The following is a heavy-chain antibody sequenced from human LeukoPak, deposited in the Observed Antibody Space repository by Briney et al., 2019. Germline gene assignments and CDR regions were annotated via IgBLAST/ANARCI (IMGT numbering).Heavy chain of an antibody. CDR1: GYTFTSYG. CDR2: ISAYNGNT. J-gene: IGHJ6*03. V-gene: IGHV1-18*01. CDR3: ARDSNFYETGTMDV. D-gene: IGHD4-11*01. Sequence: ASVKVSCKASGYTFTSYGISWVRQAPGQGPEWMGWISAYNGNTNYAQKLQGRVTMTTDTSTSTAYMELRSLRSDDTAVYYCARDSNFYETGTMDVWGKGTTVTVSS.